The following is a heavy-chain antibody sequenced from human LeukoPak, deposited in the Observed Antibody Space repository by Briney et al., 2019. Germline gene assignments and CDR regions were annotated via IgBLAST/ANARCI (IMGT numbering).Heavy chain of an antibody. Sequence: PSETLSLTCTVSGGPISRGSYYWSWIRQPAGKGLVWIGRIYTSGSTNYNPSLKSRVTISVDTSKNQFSLKLSSVTAADTAVYYCASWATWSTWFDPWGQGTLVTVSS. J-gene: IGHJ5*02. CDR2: IYTSGST. CDR1: GGPISRGSYY. CDR3: ASWATWSTWFDP. V-gene: IGHV4-61*02. D-gene: IGHD3-3*01.